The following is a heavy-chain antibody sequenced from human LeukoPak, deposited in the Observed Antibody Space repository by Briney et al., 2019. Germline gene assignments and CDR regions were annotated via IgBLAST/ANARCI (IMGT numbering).Heavy chain of an antibody. J-gene: IGHJ6*02. V-gene: IGHV3-9*01. CDR1: GFTFNDYA. Sequence: SLRLSCAASGFTFNDYAMHWVRQAPGKGLEWVSGINWSSGNIGYADSVKGRFTISRDNAKNSLHLQMNSPRDEDTALYYCAKAVKVADYYYGMDVWGLGTAVTVS. D-gene: IGHD2-15*01. CDR2: INWSSGNI. CDR3: AKAVKVADYYYGMDV.